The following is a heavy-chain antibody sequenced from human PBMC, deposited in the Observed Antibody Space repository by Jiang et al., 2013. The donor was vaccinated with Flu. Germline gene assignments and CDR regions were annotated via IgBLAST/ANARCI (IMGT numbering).Heavy chain of an antibody. D-gene: IGHD1-26*01. CDR3: ARAAFPYTIVGATGNWFDP. V-gene: IGHV1-69*01. Sequence: SCKASGGTFSSYAISWVRQAPGQGLEWMGGIIPIFGTANYAQKFQGRVTITADESTSTAYMELSSLRSEDTAVYYCARAAFPYTIVGATGNWFDPWGQGTLVTVSS. CDR1: GGTFSSYA. J-gene: IGHJ5*02. CDR2: IIPIFGTA.